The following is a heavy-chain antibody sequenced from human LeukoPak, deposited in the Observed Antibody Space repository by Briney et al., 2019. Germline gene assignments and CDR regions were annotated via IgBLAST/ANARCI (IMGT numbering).Heavy chain of an antibody. CDR2: LSGSGGDT. CDR1: GFSFSSYG. Sequence: PGGSLRLSCAASGFSFSSYGMSWVRQAPGKGLEWVSSLSGSGGDTYYADSVKGRFTISRDNAKNSLYLQMNSLRAEGTAVYYCAELGITMIGGVWGKGTTVTISS. D-gene: IGHD3-10*02. CDR3: AELGITMIGGV. V-gene: IGHV3-23*01. J-gene: IGHJ6*04.